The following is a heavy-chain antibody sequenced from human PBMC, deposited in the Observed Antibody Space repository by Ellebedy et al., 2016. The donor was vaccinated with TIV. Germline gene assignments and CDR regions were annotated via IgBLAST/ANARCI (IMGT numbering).Heavy chain of an antibody. J-gene: IGHJ5*02. D-gene: IGHD3-10*01. Sequence: MPGGSLRLSCTVSGGSIGAYYWSWIRQPPGKGLEWIGYVYYSGSTNYSPSLKSRVTISVDTSKNQFSLKLSSVTAADTAVYYCARDTTDYYYGSGNYYKWFDPWGQGTLVTVSS. V-gene: IGHV4-59*01. CDR2: VYYSGST. CDR3: ARDTTDYYYGSGNYYKWFDP. CDR1: GGSIGAYY.